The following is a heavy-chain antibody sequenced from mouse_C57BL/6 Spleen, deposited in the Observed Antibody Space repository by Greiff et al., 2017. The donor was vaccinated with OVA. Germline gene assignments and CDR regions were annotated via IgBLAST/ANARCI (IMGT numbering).Heavy chain of an antibody. V-gene: IGHV1-64*01. CDR3: SRALSTEWVLYYFDY. J-gene: IGHJ2*01. D-gene: IGHD1-3*01. Sequence: QVQLQQPGAELVKPGASVKLSCKASGYTFTSYWMHWVKQRPGQGLEWIGMIHPNSGSTNYNEKFKSKATLTVDKSSSTAYMQLSSLTSEDSAVYYCSRALSTEWVLYYFDYWGQGTTLTVSS. CDR1: GYTFTSYW. CDR2: IHPNSGST.